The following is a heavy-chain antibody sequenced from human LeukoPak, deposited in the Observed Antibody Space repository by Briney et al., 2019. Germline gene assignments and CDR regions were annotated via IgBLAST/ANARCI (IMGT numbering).Heavy chain of an antibody. CDR2: INHSGST. J-gene: IGHJ1*01. V-gene: IGHV4-34*01. CDR1: GGSISSYY. D-gene: IGHD4-17*01. CDR3: ARVLKDYGDIEYFQH. Sequence: SETLSLTCTVSGGSISSYYWSWIRQPPGKGLEWIGEINHSGSTNYNPSLKSRVTISVDTSKNQFSLKLSSVTAADTAVYYCARVLKDYGDIEYFQHWGQGTLVTVSS.